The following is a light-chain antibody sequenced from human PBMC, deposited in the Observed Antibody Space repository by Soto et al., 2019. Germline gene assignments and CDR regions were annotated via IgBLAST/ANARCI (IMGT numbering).Light chain of an antibody. CDR3: CSYAGSSTYV. J-gene: IGLJ1*01. V-gene: IGLV2-23*02. CDR2: EVS. CDR1: SSDVGSYNL. Sequence: QSALTQPASVSGSPGQSITISCTGTSSDVGSYNLVSWYQQHPGKAPKVMIYEVSKRPSGVPNRFSGSKSGNTASLTISGLQAEDEADYYCCSYAGSSTYVFGTGTKLNVL.